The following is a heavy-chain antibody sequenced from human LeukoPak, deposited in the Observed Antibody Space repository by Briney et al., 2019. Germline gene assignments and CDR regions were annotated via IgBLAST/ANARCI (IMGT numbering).Heavy chain of an antibody. D-gene: IGHD3-3*01. V-gene: IGHV4-59*04. J-gene: IGHJ4*02. CDR1: GGSISGYY. CDR2: ISHSGST. Sequence: PSETLSLTCSVSGGSISGYYWGWIRQPPRKGLEWIGSISHSGSTYYNPSLKSRLTMSVDTSKNQLSLKLRSVTAADTAIYYCTRGTYYDFWSGYYSDYWGQGTLVAVSS. CDR3: TRGTYYDFWSGYYSDY.